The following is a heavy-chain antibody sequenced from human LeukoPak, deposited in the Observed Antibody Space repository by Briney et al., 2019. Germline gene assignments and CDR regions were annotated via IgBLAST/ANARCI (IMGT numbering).Heavy chain of an antibody. J-gene: IGHJ4*02. CDR3: ARAGEVYNSGSYLEY. CDR2: FIPGFGPA. CDR1: GYTFTSYD. D-gene: IGHD6-19*01. Sequence: SVKVSCKASGYTFTSYDINWVRQATGQGLEWMGGFIPGFGPANYAQKFRGRVTITADESTSTAYMELSSLRSEDTAVYYCARAGEVYNSGSYLEYWGQGTLVTVSS. V-gene: IGHV1-69*13.